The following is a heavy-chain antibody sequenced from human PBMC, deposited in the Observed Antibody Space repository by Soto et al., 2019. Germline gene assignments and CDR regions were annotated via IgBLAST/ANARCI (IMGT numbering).Heavy chain of an antibody. Sequence: SETLSLTCTVSGGSISSYYWSWIRQPPGKGLEWIGYIYYSGSTNYNPSLKSRVAISVDTSKNQFSLKLSSVTAADTAVYYCALSPTDIVVVPAALGWFDPWGQGTLVTVSS. CDR3: ALSPTDIVVVPAALGWFDP. CDR1: GGSISSYY. D-gene: IGHD2-2*01. J-gene: IGHJ5*02. V-gene: IGHV4-59*01. CDR2: IYYSGST.